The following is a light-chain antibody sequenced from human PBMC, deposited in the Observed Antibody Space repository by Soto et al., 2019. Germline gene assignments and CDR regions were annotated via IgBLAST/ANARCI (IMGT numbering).Light chain of an antibody. CDR1: QSVSSS. CDR2: GAS. CDR3: QQYDNWSPWT. J-gene: IGKJ1*01. V-gene: IGKV3-15*01. Sequence: EIVMTQSPATLSASPGERATLSCRASQSVSSSLAWYQQKPGQAPRLLIYGASTKATGVPARFSGSGSGTEFTLTISSLQSEEFAVYYCQQYDNWSPWTFGQGTKVEIK.